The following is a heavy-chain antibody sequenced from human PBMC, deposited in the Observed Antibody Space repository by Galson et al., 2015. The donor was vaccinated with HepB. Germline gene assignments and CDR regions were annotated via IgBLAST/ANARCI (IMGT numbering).Heavy chain of an antibody. Sequence: SVKVSCKASGYTFTSYGISWVRQAPGQGLEWMGWISAYNGNTNYAQKLQGRVTMTADTSTSTAYMELRSLRSDDTAVYYCARVRERPAYNRDYYGSGRVQTFDYWGQGTLVTVSS. CDR2: ISAYNGNT. D-gene: IGHD3-10*01. V-gene: IGHV1-18*01. J-gene: IGHJ4*02. CDR1: GYTFTSYG. CDR3: ARVRERPAYNRDYYGSGRVQTFDY.